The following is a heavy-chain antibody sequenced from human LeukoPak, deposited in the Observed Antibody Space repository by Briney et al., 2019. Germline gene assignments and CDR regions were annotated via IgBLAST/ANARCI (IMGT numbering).Heavy chain of an antibody. J-gene: IGHJ4*02. V-gene: IGHV3-7*01. Sequence: GGSLRLSCAASGFTFRTYWMSWVRQAPGKGLEWVANIKEDGDKKNYMDSVKGRFTISRDNARNSLYLQMNSLRAEDTAVYYCAKDAYSYGHLDYWGQGTLVTVSS. CDR2: IKEDGDKK. CDR3: AKDAYSYGHLDY. D-gene: IGHD5-18*01. CDR1: GFTFRTYW.